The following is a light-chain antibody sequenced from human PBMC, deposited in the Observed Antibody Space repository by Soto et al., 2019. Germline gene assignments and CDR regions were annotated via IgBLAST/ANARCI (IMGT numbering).Light chain of an antibody. CDR3: QHRINWPT. Sequence: EIVLTQSPATLSLSPGERATLSCRASQSVSSYLAWYQQKPGQAPRLLIYDASNSATGIPARFSGSGSGTDFTLTISSLEPEDFAVYYCQHRINWPTFGGGTKVEIK. CDR1: QSVSSY. CDR2: DAS. J-gene: IGKJ4*01. V-gene: IGKV3-11*01.